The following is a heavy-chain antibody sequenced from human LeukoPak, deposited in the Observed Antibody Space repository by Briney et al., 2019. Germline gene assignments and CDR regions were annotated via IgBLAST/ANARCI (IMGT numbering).Heavy chain of an antibody. D-gene: IGHD3-10*01. Sequence: RGSLRLSCAASGFTFSSYAMSWVRQAPGKGLEWVSVISGSGYSTYYADSVKGRFTISRDNSKNTLYLQMNSLRAEDTAVYYCAKDRSGSTAEYFQHWGQGTLVTVSS. CDR1: GFTFSSYA. V-gene: IGHV3-23*01. CDR3: AKDRSGSTAEYFQH. J-gene: IGHJ1*01. CDR2: ISGSGYST.